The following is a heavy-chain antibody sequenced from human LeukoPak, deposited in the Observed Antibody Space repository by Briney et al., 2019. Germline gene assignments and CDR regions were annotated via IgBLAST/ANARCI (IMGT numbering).Heavy chain of an antibody. CDR1: GYTLTELS. V-gene: IGHV1-24*01. D-gene: IGHD5-18*01. CDR3: ATMVPVDTAMVTLPFDY. Sequence: GVSVKVSCKVSGYTLTELSMHWVRQAPGKGLEWMGGFDPEDGETIYAQKFQGRVTMTEDTSTDTAYMELSSLRSEDTAVYYCATMVPVDTAMVTLPFDYWGQGTLVTVSS. J-gene: IGHJ4*02. CDR2: FDPEDGET.